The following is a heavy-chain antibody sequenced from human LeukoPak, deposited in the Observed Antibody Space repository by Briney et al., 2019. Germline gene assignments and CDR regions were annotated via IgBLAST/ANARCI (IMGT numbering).Heavy chain of an antibody. J-gene: IGHJ3*02. CDR1: GYTFTSYG. CDR3: ARGITPLAMIVVVITTSGGDAFDI. CDR2: ISAYNGNT. V-gene: IGHV1-18*01. Sequence: ASVKVSCKASGYTFTSYGISWVRQAPGQGLEWMGWISAYNGNTNYAQKLQGRVTMTTDTSTSTAYMELRSLRSDDTAVYYCARGITPLAMIVVVITTSGGDAFDIWGQGTMVTVSS. D-gene: IGHD3-22*01.